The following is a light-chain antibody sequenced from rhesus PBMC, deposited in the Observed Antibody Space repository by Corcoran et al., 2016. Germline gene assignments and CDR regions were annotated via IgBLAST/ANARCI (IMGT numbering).Light chain of an antibody. CDR3: LQHSNWPWT. J-gene: IGKJ1*01. Sequence: EIVMTQSPATLSLSPGERATLSCGASQSVSSSLAWYQQKPGQAPRLLIYGASSSATGIPDRFRGSGSGTDFTLTISSLEPEDVAVYYCLQHSNWPWTFGQGTKVEIK. V-gene: IGKV3-24*01. CDR2: GAS. CDR1: QSVSSS.